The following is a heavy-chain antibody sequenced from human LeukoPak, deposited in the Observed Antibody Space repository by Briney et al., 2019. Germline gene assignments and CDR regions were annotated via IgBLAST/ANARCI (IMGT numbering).Heavy chain of an antibody. J-gene: IGHJ4*02. D-gene: IGHD3-22*01. Sequence: PSETLSLTCSVSGDSISSYYWSWIRQPPGKGLEWIGYFYYSGSTNYNPSLKSRVTISVDTSKNQFSLKLSSVTAADTAVYYCARRASSCYYYLEDWGQGTLVTVSS. CDR1: GDSISSYY. CDR2: FYYSGST. V-gene: IGHV4-59*08. CDR3: ARRASSCYYYLED.